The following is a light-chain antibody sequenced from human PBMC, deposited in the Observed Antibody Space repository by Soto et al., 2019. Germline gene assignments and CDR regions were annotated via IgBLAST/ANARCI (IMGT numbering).Light chain of an antibody. CDR3: QSYDSSLSVV. CDR2: VNS. J-gene: IGLJ2*01. Sequence: QSVLTQPPSVSGARGQRVTISCTGSISNIGAGYDVHWYQQLPGAAPKLLIYVNSNRPSGVPDRFSGSKSGTSASLAITGLQAEDEADYYCQSYDSSLSVVFGGGTKLTVL. CDR1: ISNIGAGYD. V-gene: IGLV1-40*01.